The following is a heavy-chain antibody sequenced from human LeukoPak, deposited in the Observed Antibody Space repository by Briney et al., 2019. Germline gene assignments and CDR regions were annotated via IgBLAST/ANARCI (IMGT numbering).Heavy chain of an antibody. D-gene: IGHD2-15*01. Sequence: GGSLRLSCAASGFTFDDYTMHWVRQAPGKGLEWVSLISWDGGSTYYADSAKGRFTISRDNSKNSLYLQMNSLRTEDTALYYCAKDGRDCSGGSCYWFDYWGQGTLVTVSS. V-gene: IGHV3-43*01. CDR2: ISWDGGST. J-gene: IGHJ4*02. CDR3: AKDGRDCSGGSCYWFDY. CDR1: GFTFDDYT.